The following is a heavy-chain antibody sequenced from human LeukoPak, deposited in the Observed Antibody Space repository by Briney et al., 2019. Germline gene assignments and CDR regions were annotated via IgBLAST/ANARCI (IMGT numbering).Heavy chain of an antibody. D-gene: IGHD3-22*01. V-gene: IGHV4-38-2*02. J-gene: IGHJ4*02. CDR1: GYSISSGYY. CDR2: IYHSGST. Sequence: SETLSLTCTVSGYSISSGYYWGWIRQPPGKGLEWIGSIYHSGSTYYNPSLKSRVTISVDTSKNQFSLKLSSVTAAHTAVYYCARDYDSSGYRLGGVDYWGQGTLVTVSS. CDR3: ARDYDSSGYRLGGVDY.